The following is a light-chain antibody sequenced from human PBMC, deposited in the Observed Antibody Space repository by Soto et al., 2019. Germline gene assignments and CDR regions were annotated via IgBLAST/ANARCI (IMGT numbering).Light chain of an antibody. CDR2: GAS. CDR1: QSVSNNY. Sequence: PGERVTLSCSASQSVSNNYLAWYQQKPGQAPRLLIYGASNRATGIPARFSGSGSGTDFTLTISSLVPEDVAVYYCQQRGNRPPWTFGQGAKVDIK. V-gene: IGKV3-11*01. CDR3: QQRGNRPPWT. J-gene: IGKJ1*01.